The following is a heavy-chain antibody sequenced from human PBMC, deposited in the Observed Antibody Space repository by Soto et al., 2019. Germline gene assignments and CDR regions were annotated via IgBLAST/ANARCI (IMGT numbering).Heavy chain of an antibody. J-gene: IGHJ4*02. Sequence: GGSLSLSCAASGFTFSNAWMNWVRQAPGKGLEWVGRIKSKTDGGTTDYAAPVKGRFTISRDDSKNTLYLQMNSLKTEDTAVYYCTTDWRYCSGGSCKIDYWGQGTLVTVSS. V-gene: IGHV3-15*07. CDR2: IKSKTDGGTT. D-gene: IGHD2-15*01. CDR1: GFTFSNAW. CDR3: TTDWRYCSGGSCKIDY.